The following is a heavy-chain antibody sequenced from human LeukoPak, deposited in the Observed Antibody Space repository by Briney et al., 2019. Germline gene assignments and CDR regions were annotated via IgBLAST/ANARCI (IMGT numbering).Heavy chain of an antibody. J-gene: IGHJ4*02. Sequence: GGSLRLSCAASGFTFSSYWMSWVRQAPGKGLEWVANIKQDGSEKYYVDSVKGRFTISRDNDKNSLYLQMNSLRAEDTAVYYCARDWGSYCSSTSCYTRLTYYFDYWGQGTLVTVSS. D-gene: IGHD2-2*02. V-gene: IGHV3-7*01. CDR3: ARDWGSYCSSTSCYTRLTYYFDY. CDR2: IKQDGSEK. CDR1: GFTFSSYW.